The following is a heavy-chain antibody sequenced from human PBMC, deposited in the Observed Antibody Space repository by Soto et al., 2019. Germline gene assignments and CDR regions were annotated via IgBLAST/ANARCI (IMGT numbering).Heavy chain of an antibody. CDR3: AREGHPLNWFDP. Sequence: GGSLRLSCAASGFTFSSYSMNWVRQAPGKGLEWVSYISSSSRTIYYADTVKGRFTISRDNAKNSLYLQMNRLRAEDTAVYYCAREGHPLNWFDPWGQGTLVTVSS. CDR1: GFTFSSYS. V-gene: IGHV3-48*01. CDR2: ISSSSRTI. J-gene: IGHJ5*02.